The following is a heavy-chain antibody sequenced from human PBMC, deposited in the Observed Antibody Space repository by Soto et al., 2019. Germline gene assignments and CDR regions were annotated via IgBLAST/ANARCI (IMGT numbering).Heavy chain of an antibody. D-gene: IGHD7-27*01. J-gene: IGHJ2*01. CDR2: ISGSGGST. Sequence: EVQLLESGGGLVQPGGSLRLSCAASGFKFSNSAMTWVRQAPGKGLECVSSISGSGGSTYYADSVKGRFTISRDNSKNTLYLQTNIVGAEDTAVYYCTKAPVVWGSSWYFDLWGRGTLVTVSS. V-gene: IGHV3-23*01. CDR3: TKAPVVWGSSWYFDL. CDR1: GFKFSNSA.